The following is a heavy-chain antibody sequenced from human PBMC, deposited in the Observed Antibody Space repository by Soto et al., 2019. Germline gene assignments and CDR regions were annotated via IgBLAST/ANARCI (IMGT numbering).Heavy chain of an antibody. CDR3: ARGPVRREFWSGYYTVIEY. D-gene: IGHD3-3*01. J-gene: IGHJ4*02. V-gene: IGHV4-34*01. Sequence: SETLSLTCAVYGGSFSGYYWSWIRQPPGKGLEWIGEINHSGSTNYNPSLKSRVTISVDTSKNQFSLKLSSVTAADTAVYYCARGPVRREFWSGYYTVIEYWGQGTLVTVSS. CDR1: GGSFSGYY. CDR2: INHSGST.